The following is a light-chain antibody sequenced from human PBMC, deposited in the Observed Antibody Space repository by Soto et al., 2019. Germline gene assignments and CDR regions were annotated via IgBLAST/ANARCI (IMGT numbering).Light chain of an antibody. CDR3: QQYGSSGT. J-gene: IGKJ1*01. V-gene: IGKV3-20*01. Sequence: EIVLTQSPATLSLSPGERATLSCRASQSVSSYLAWYQQKPGQAPRLLIYGASNRATGIQDRFSGSGSGTEFTLTISRLEPEDFAVYYCQQYGSSGTFGQGTKVDIK. CDR1: QSVSSY. CDR2: GAS.